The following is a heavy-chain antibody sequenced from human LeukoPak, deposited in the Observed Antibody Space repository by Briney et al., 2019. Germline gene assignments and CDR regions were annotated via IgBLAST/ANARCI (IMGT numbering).Heavy chain of an antibody. V-gene: IGHV3-23*01. J-gene: IGHJ4*02. D-gene: IGHD1-14*01. CDR3: ARVGLGTTQFDF. CDR2: ISGSGGSA. Sequence: GGSLRLSCAASGFTFSSYAMSWVRQAPGKGLEWVSAISGSGGSAYYADSVKGRFTISRDNSKNTLYLQMNSLRAEDTAVYYCARVGLGTTQFDFWGQGTLVTVSS. CDR1: GFTFSSYA.